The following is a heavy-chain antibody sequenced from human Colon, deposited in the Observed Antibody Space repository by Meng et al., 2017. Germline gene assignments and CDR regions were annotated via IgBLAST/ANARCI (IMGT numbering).Heavy chain of an antibody. CDR1: GGYIISCNY. J-gene: IGHJ4*02. D-gene: IGHD6-19*01. V-gene: IGHV4-4*02. Sequence: ESGPAVVAVSGTRTATGSASGGYIISCNYWSRVRQPPGKGLEWIRQSYPSEGPSYNPSLESRVTISVDKSKNQLSRRLTSVTAADTAISYCSRHGGWHFDYWGQGTLVTVSS. CDR3: SRHGGWHFDY. CDR2: SYPSEGP.